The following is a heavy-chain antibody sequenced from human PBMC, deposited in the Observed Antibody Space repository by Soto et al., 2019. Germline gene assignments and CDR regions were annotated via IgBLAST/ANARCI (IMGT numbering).Heavy chain of an antibody. CDR2: ISAYNGNT. V-gene: IGHV1-18*01. J-gene: IGHJ6*02. CDR3: ARIGDYDFWSGYGGMDV. D-gene: IGHD3-3*01. CDR1: GYTINCRG. Sequence: GLPAKACSKDSGYTINCRGIRWARQEHKQGLEWMGWISAYNGNTNYAQKLQGRVTMTTDTSTSTAYMELRSLRSDDTAVYYCARIGDYDFWSGYGGMDVWGQGTTVTVSS.